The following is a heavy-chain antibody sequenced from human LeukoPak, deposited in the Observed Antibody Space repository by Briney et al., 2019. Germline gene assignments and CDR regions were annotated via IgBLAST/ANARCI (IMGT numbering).Heavy chain of an antibody. Sequence: PGGSLRLSCAASGFTFSDYYMNWIRQAPGKGLEWLSYISSSSSYTNYADSVKGRFTISRDNAKNSLYLQMNSLRAEDTAVYYCATGPRGDGYNFYFNYWGQGTLVTVSS. CDR2: ISSSSSYT. D-gene: IGHD5-24*01. J-gene: IGHJ4*02. CDR1: GFTFSDYY. V-gene: IGHV3-11*05. CDR3: ATGPRGDGYNFYFNY.